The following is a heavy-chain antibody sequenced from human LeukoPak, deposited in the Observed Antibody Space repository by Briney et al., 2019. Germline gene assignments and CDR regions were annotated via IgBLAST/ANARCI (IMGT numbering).Heavy chain of an antibody. CDR1: GLTFSNYA. V-gene: IGHV3-23*01. J-gene: IGHJ3*02. CDR3: SKDPNGDYVGAFDM. D-gene: IGHD4-17*01. Sequence: GGSLRLPCTASGLTFSNYATTWVRQATGKGLEWVSSITGSGRGTYYADSVKGRFSVSRDNSQNTVFLHMNSLRADDTALYYCSKDPNGDYVGAFDMWGPGTMVTVSS. CDR2: ITGSGRGT.